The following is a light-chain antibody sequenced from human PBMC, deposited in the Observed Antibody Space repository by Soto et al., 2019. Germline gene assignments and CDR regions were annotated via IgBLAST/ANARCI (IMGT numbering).Light chain of an antibody. CDR3: QQRSNWPPVT. CDR1: QSVSSY. Sequence: EIVLTQSPATLSLSPGERATLSCRASQSVSSYLSWYQQKPGRAPRLLIYEASNRATGIPARFSGSGSGTDFTLTISSLEPEDFGVYYCQQRSNWPPVTFGGGTKVDIK. CDR2: EAS. J-gene: IGKJ4*01. V-gene: IGKV3-11*01.